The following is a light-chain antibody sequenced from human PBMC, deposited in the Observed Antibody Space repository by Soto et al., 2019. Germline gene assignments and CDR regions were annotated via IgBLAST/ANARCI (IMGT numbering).Light chain of an antibody. CDR3: QQYGSSQT. V-gene: IGKV3-20*01. J-gene: IGKJ1*01. CDR2: GAS. Sequence: EILLTQSPCTLSLSPGERATLSCRASQSVSSSYLAWYQQKPGHAPRLLIYGASSRATGIPDRFSGSGSGTDFTLTISRLEAEDFPVYYCQQYGSSQTFGQGTKVDIK. CDR1: QSVSSSY.